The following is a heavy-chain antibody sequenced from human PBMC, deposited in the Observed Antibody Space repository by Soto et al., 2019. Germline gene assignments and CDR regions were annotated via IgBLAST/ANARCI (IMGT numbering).Heavy chain of an antibody. CDR1: GFTFSSYE. J-gene: IGHJ2*01. CDR3: ASCIAVAGNFGYFDL. D-gene: IGHD6-19*01. CDR2: ISSSGSTI. Sequence: GSLRLSCAASGFTFSSYEMNWVRQAPGKGLEWVSYISSSGSTIYYADSVKGRFTISRDNAKNSLYLQMNSLRAEDTAVYYCASCIAVAGNFGYFDLWGRGTLGTVSS. V-gene: IGHV3-48*03.